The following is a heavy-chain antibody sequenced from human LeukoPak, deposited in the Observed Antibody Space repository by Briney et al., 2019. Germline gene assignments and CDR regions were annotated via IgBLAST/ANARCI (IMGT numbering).Heavy chain of an antibody. CDR3: ARARYFDWSKNWFDP. CDR2: ISAYNGNT. V-gene: IGHV1-18*01. J-gene: IGHJ5*02. D-gene: IGHD3-9*01. CDR1: GYTFTTFG. Sequence: GASVKVSCKASGYTFTTFGISWVRQAPGQGLEWMGWISAYNGNTNYAQKLQGRVTMTTDTSTSTAYMELRSLRSDDTAVYYCARARYFDWSKNWFDPWGQGTLVTVSS.